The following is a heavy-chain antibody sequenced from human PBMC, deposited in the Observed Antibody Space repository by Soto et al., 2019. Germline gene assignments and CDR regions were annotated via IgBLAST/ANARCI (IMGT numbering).Heavy chain of an antibody. D-gene: IGHD6-6*01. Sequence: ASVRLSDRASGNTLTIGARHWVRQAPGQRLEWMGWINAGNGNTKYSQKFQGRVTITRDTSASTAYMELSSLRSEDTAVYCYAGDGSQPARYWGQGTLVTGSS. CDR3: AGDGSQPARY. CDR1: GNTLTIGA. J-gene: IGHJ4*02. CDR2: INAGNGNT. V-gene: IGHV1-3*01.